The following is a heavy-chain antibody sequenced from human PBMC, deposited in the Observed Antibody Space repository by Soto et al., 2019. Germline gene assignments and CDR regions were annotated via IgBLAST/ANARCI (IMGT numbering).Heavy chain of an antibody. CDR3: DRDAVARDH. V-gene: IGHV3-30-3*01. D-gene: IGHD6-19*01. J-gene: IGHJ4*02. CDR2: ISYDGSSK. Sequence: QVQLVESGGGVVQPGRSLRLSCAASEFTSSSYAMHWVRQAPGKGLEWVAVISYDGSSKYNTDSVKDPFTVSRDKSKNTVYLQMHSLTVEDTAVYYCDRDAVARDHWGQGNLVTVSS. CDR1: EFTSSSYA.